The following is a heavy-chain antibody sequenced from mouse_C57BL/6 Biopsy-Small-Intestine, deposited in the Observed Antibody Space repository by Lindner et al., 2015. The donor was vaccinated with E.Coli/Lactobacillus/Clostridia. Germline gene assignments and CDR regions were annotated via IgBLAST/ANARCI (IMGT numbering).Heavy chain of an antibody. CDR1: GYTFTGYY. CDR3: TTWFFDNRGPLGRDFDY. D-gene: IGHD4-1*01. J-gene: IGHJ4*01. CDR2: INPKSGAA. V-gene: IGHV1-84*02. Sequence: SVKVSCKTSGYTFTGYYLNWVRQAPGRGLEWIGRINPKSGAADSAGKFWGRVTMTRDTSRTTAYLELSRLTSDDTAVYYCTTWFFDNRGPLGRDFDYWGQGTLVTVSS.